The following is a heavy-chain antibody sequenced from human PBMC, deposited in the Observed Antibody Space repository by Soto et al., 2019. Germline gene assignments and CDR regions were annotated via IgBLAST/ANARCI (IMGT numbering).Heavy chain of an antibody. Sequence: GGSLRLSCAASGFTFSSYGMHWVRQAPGKGLEWVAVIWCDGSNKYYADSVKGRFTISRDNSKNTLYLQMNSLRAEDTAVYYCARAPRYDSSGYNRYWGQGTLVTVSS. D-gene: IGHD3-22*01. CDR3: ARAPRYDSSGYNRY. CDR1: GFTFSSYG. J-gene: IGHJ4*02. V-gene: IGHV3-33*01. CDR2: IWCDGSNK.